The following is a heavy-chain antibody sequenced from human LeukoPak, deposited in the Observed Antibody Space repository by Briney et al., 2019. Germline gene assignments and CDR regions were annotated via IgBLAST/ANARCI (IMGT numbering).Heavy chain of an antibody. Sequence: SETLSLTCTVSGGSISSYYWSWIRQPPGKGLEWIGYIYYNGSTNYNPSLKSRVTISVDTSKNQFSLKLSSVTAADTAVYYCARDLLRADAFDIWGQGTMVTVSS. CDR1: GGSISSYY. V-gene: IGHV4-59*01. J-gene: IGHJ3*02. CDR2: IYYNGST. D-gene: IGHD1-26*01. CDR3: ARDLLRADAFDI.